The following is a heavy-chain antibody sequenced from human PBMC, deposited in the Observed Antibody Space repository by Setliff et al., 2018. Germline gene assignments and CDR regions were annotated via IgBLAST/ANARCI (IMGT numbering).Heavy chain of an antibody. V-gene: IGHV3-74*01. D-gene: IGHD3-3*01. CDR1: GFTFSSHW. CDR3: ARAFYYDFWTFDY. J-gene: IGHJ4*02. Sequence: LRLSCAAAGFTFSSHWMHWVRQAPGKRLMWVSRINNDGSSTTYEDSVKGRFTISRDNSKNTLSLQMNSLRAEDTAVYYCARAFYYDFWTFDYWGQGTLVTVPQ. CDR2: INNDGSST.